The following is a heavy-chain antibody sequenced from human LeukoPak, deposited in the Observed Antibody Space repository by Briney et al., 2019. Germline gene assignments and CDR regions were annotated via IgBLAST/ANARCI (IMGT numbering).Heavy chain of an antibody. CDR3: ARGPNSNWSGLDF. D-gene: IGHD6-6*01. J-gene: IGHJ4*02. CDR1: GFSFSGHW. V-gene: IGHV3-74*01. Sequence: GGSLRLSCTASGFSFSGHWMHWARQLPGKGLVWVSRISPTGSTTSYADSVKGRFTVSRDNAKNTLYLRVNNLRAEDTAVYYCARGPNSNWSGLDFWGQGTLLTVSS. CDR2: ISPTGSTT.